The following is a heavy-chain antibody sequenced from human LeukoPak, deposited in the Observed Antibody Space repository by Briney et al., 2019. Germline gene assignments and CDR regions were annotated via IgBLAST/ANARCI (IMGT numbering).Heavy chain of an antibody. J-gene: IGHJ3*02. D-gene: IGHD1-1*01. CDR1: GYTFTGYY. CDR3: ARMGWNRGVPAFDI. V-gene: IGHV1-2*02. CDR2: INPNSGGT. Sequence: ASVKVSCKAPGYTFTGYYMHWVRQAPGQGLEWMGWINPNSGGTNYAQKFQGRVTMTRDTSISTAYMELSRLRSDDTAVYYCARMGWNRGVPAFDIWGQGTMVTVSS.